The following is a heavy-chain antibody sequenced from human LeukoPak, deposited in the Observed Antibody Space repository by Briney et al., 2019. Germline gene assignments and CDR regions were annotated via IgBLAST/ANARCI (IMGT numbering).Heavy chain of an antibody. J-gene: IGHJ4*02. D-gene: IGHD5-24*01. Sequence: GGSLRLSCAASGFIFSSFSVNWVRQAPGKGLEWVSSISTSGGLSSVYYADSVKGRFTISRDNAKNSLFLQMNSLRAEDTAVYYCARDIDGYNTLDYWGQGTLVTVSS. V-gene: IGHV3-21*01. CDR3: ARDIDGYNTLDY. CDR2: ISTSGGLSSV. CDR1: GFIFSSFS.